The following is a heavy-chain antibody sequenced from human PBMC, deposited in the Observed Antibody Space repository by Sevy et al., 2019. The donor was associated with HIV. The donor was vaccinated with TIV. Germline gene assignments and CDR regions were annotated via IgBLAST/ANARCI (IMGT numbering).Heavy chain of an antibody. CDR2: IKQDGSEN. V-gene: IGHV3-7*03. CDR1: GFTFSNFW. D-gene: IGHD2-21*02. J-gene: IGHJ4*02. CDR3: ARDHPSTAPFDY. Sequence: GGSLRLSCAASGFTFSNFWMSWVRQAPGNGLEFVANIKQDGSENFYADSVKGRFTISRDNAKNSLFLQMNNLRVEETAVYYCARDHPSTAPFDYSGQRTVVTVSS.